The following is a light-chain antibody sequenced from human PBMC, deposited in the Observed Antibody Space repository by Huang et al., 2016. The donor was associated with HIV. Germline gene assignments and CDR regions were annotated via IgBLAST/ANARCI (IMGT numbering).Light chain of an antibody. V-gene: IGKV1-8*01. J-gene: IGKJ1*01. CDR1: QDINTY. CDR3: QQYYSFPLT. CDR2: ATS. Sequence: AIRITQSPSSLSASTGDKVSITCRASQDINTYLAWYQQKPGKPPNLLIYATSTLQSGVPSRVSGSGSGTDFTLTITHLQSEDFATYYCQQYYSFPLTFGQGSQVEV.